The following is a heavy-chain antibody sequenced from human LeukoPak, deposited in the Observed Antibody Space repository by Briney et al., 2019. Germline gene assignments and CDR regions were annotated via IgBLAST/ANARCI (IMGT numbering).Heavy chain of an antibody. CDR2: IYYSGST. D-gene: IGHD1-26*01. V-gene: IGHV4-59*01. Sequence: SETLSLTCTVSGGSISSYYWSWIRQPPGKGLEWIGYIYYSGSTNYNPSLKSRVTISVDTSKNQFSLKLSSVTAADTAVYYCARGAWELPVGLFDPWGQGTLVTVSS. J-gene: IGHJ5*02. CDR1: GGSISSYY. CDR3: ARGAWELPVGLFDP.